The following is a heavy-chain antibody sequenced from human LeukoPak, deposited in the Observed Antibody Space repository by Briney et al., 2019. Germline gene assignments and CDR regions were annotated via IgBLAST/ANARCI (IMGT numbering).Heavy chain of an antibody. CDR2: IHYSGST. J-gene: IGHJ4*02. D-gene: IGHD2-21*02. CDR3: ARAEEYCGGDCYLSP. CDR1: GGSISSYY. V-gene: IGHV4-59*01. Sequence: SETLSLTCTVSGGSISSYYWSWIRQPPGKGLEWIGYIHYSGSTKYNPSLKSRVTISEDTSKNQFSLKLSSVTAADTAVYYCARAEEYCGGDCYLSPWGQGTLVTVSS.